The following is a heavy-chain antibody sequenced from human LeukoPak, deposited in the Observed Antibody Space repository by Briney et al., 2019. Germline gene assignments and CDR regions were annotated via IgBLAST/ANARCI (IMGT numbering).Heavy chain of an antibody. V-gene: IGHV1-69*13. D-gene: IGHD3-22*01. CDR1: GGTISSYA. Sequence: SVKVSCKASGGTISSYAISWVRQAPGQGLEWMGGIIPIFGTANYAQKFQGRVTITADESTSTAYMELSSLRSEDTAVYYCASTYDSSGYYLDQYYFDYWGQGTLVTVSS. J-gene: IGHJ4*02. CDR2: IIPIFGTA. CDR3: ASTYDSSGYYLDQYYFDY.